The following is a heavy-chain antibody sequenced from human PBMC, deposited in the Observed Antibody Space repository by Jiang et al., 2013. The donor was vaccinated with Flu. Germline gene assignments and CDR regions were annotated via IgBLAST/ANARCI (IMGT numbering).Heavy chain of an antibody. CDR3: AGLPMAGLEYFQH. V-gene: IGHV5-51*01. Sequence: SFTSYWIGWVRQMPGKGLEWMGIIYPGDSDTRYSPSFQGQVIISADKSTTTAYLQWSSLKASDTAMYYCAGLPMAGLEYFQHWGQGTQVTVSS. D-gene: IGHD5-24*01. J-gene: IGHJ1*01. CDR2: IYPGDSDT. CDR1: SFTSYW.